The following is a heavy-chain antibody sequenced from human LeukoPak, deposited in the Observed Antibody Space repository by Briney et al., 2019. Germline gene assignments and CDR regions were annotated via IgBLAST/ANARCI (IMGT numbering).Heavy chain of an antibody. V-gene: IGHV4-59*01. J-gene: IGHJ4*02. Sequence: PSETLSLTCTVSGGSMTSYYWTWIRQPPGKGLEWIGYIYHNGDTNYNPSLKSRVTISVDTSKNQFSLKLSSVTAADTAVYYCAGVHSWYLDYWGQGTLVTVSS. CDR1: GGSMTSYY. CDR3: AGVHSWYLDY. CDR2: IYHNGDT. D-gene: IGHD6-13*01.